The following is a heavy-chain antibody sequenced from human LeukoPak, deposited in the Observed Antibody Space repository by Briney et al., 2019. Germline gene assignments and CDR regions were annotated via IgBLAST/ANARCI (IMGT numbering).Heavy chain of an antibody. D-gene: IGHD3-22*01. J-gene: IGHJ6*03. CDR1: GGTLRSYA. Sequence: ASVKVSFKASGGTLRSYAIRWVRQAPGQGRDWMGGSIPMFGTANYAQKFQGRVTITEDESTSTDYMELSSLRSEDTAVYYCARSSVVPHDRSYYYYYMDVWGKGTTVPVSS. V-gene: IGHV1-69*13. CDR2: SIPMFGTA. CDR3: ARSSVVPHDRSYYYYYMDV.